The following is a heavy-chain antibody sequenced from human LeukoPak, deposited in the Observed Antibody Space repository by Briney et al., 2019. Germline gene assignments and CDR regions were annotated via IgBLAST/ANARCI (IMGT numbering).Heavy chain of an antibody. CDR2: ISFDGGKI. V-gene: IGHV3-30*04. Sequence: GRSLRLSCTASGFPFSNYAMNWVRQTPGKGLEWVALISFDGGKIYYAGSVKGRFTISRDNSKNTLFLQMNSLTVEDTAVYYCARDPAKGAATYFDYWGQGTLVTVSS. CDR1: GFPFSNYA. CDR3: ARDPAKGAATYFDY. J-gene: IGHJ4*02. D-gene: IGHD2-15*01.